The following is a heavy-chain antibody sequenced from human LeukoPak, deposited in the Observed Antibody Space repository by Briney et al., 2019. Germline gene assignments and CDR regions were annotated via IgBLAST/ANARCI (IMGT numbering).Heavy chain of an antibody. J-gene: IGHJ4*02. CDR1: GFTFSSYG. D-gene: IGHD6-13*01. Sequence: GGSLRLSCAPSGFTFSSYGMHWVRQAPGKGLEWVAFIRYDGSNKYYADSVKGRFTISRDNSKNTLYLQMNSLRAEDTAVYYCAKTAGGAAGPEDYFDYWGQGTLVTVSS. CDR3: AKTAGGAAGPEDYFDY. V-gene: IGHV3-30*02. CDR2: IRYDGSNK.